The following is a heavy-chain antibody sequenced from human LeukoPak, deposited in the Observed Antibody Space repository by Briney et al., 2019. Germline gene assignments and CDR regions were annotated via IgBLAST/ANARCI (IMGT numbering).Heavy chain of an antibody. D-gene: IGHD5-12*01. J-gene: IGHJ4*02. CDR3: ARGGIRGYSAFDNLDF. CDR1: GGAISSYH. V-gene: IGHV4-4*07. CDR2: IYTSGST. Sequence: SETLSLTCTVSGGAISSYHWSWIRQPAGKGLEWIGRIYTSGSTNYNPSLKSRVTMSVDTSKNQFSLTLTSVTVADTAFYYCARGGIRGYSAFDNLDFWGLGTHVIVSS.